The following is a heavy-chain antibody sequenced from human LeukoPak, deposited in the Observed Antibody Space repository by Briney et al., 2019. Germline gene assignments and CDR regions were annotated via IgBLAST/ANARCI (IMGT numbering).Heavy chain of an antibody. CDR2: ISCYNGDT. CDR1: GYIFNKYG. CDR3: ARDPSNTSGRNLFFDY. J-gene: IGHJ4*02. Sequence: ASVKVSCKASGYIFNKYGVSWVRQAPGQGLEWLAWISCYNGDTNYAQKFQGRVTVTTHTSTSTVFMELRNLNTDDTAVYYCARDPSNTSGRNLFFDYWGQGTLVTVSS. V-gene: IGHV1-18*01. D-gene: IGHD6-19*01.